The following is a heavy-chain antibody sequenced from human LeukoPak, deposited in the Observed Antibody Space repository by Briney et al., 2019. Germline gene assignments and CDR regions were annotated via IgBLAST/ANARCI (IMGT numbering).Heavy chain of an antibody. J-gene: IGHJ5*02. CDR3: AREVQGYYDFWSGYYPNWFDP. CDR1: GFTFSDYY. Sequence: VGSLRLSCAASGFTFSDYYMSWIRQASGKGLEWVSYISSSGSTIYYADSVKGRFTISRDNAKNSLYLQMNSLRAEDTAVYYCAREVQGYYDFWSGYYPNWFDPWGQGTLVTVSS. CDR2: ISSSGSTI. D-gene: IGHD3-3*01. V-gene: IGHV3-11*04.